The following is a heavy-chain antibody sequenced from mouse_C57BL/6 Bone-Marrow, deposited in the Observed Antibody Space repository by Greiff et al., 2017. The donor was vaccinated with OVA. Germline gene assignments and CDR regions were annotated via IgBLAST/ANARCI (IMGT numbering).Heavy chain of an antibody. Sequence: QVQLQQPGAELVKPGASVKMSCKASGYTFTSYWITWVKQRPGQGLEWIGWIFPGSGSTYYNEKFKGKATLTVDKSSSTAYMLLSSLTSEDSAVYFCARGTGTRFAYWGQGTLVTVSA. CDR1: GYTFTSYW. J-gene: IGHJ3*01. CDR3: ARGTGTRFAY. D-gene: IGHD4-1*01. CDR2: IFPGSGST. V-gene: IGHV1-75*01.